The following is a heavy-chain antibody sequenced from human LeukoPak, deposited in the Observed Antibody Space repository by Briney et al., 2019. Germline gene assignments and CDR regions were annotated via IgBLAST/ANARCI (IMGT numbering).Heavy chain of an antibody. V-gene: IGHV3-23*01. CDR3: ATHPSITMVRGVINYFDY. D-gene: IGHD3-10*01. J-gene: IGHJ4*02. CDR1: GFTFSTYS. CDR2: ISGSGGST. Sequence: GGSLRLSCAASGFTFSTYSMSWVRQAPGKGLESVSSISGSGGSTYYADSVKGRFTISRDNSKNTLYLQMNSLRAEDTAVYYCATHPSITMVRGVINYFDYWGQGTLVTVSS.